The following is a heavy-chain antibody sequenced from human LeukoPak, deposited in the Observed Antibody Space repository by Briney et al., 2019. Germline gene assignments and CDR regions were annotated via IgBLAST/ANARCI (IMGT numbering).Heavy chain of an antibody. D-gene: IGHD3-3*01. Sequence: PSETLSLTCAVSGYSISSSYYWGWIRQPPGKGLEWIGSIYYSGSTYYNPSLKSRVTISVDTSKNQFSLKLSSVTAADTAVYYCARQGVVSWFDPWGQGTLVTVSS. J-gene: IGHJ5*02. CDR1: GYSISSSYY. CDR2: IYYSGST. V-gene: IGHV4-38-2*01. CDR3: ARQGVVSWFDP.